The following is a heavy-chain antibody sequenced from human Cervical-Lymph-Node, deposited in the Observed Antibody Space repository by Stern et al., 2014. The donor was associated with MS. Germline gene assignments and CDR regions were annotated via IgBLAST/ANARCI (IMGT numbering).Heavy chain of an antibody. CDR2: IYYSGST. J-gene: IGHJ4*02. CDR1: GGSISSSNYY. D-gene: IGHD1-26*01. V-gene: IGHV4-39*01. Sequence: QVQLQESGPGLVKPSETLSLTCTVSGGSISSSNYYWGWIRQPPGKGLEWIGSIYYSGSTYYNPSLKSRVTISVDTSKNKFPLKLSSGTAADTAVYYCARHCGKRLACSFDYWGQGTLVTVSS. CDR3: ARHCGKRLACSFDY.